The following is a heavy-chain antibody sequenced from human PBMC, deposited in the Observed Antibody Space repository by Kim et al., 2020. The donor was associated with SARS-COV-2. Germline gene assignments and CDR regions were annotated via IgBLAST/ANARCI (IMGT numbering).Heavy chain of an antibody. CDR1: GGSISSGGYY. Sequence: SETLSLTCTVSGGSISSGGYYWSWIRQHPGKGLEWIGYIYYSGSTYYNPSLKSRVTISVDTSKNQFSLKLSSVTAADTAVYYCARAARAEYGSITMFGVVSDALDSWGQGTMVTVSS. V-gene: IGHV4-31*03. D-gene: IGHD3-3*01. CDR2: IYYSGST. CDR3: ARAARAEYGSITMFGVVSDALDS. J-gene: IGHJ3*02.